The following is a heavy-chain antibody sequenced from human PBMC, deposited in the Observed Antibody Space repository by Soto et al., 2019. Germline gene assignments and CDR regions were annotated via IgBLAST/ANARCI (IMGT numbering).Heavy chain of an antibody. CDR2: INPATGAA. Sequence: QLHLVQSGAVVKKPGASVTVSCSASGYPVTAYYMHWVRQAPGRGLEWMGGINPATGAAKYTQTFRGRVTMTRDTSTSTVFMELSGLTSGDPAVFYWARGGGVGVAGSAAFDMWGQGTLVTVSS. CDR1: GYPVTAYY. D-gene: IGHD3-3*01. CDR3: ARGGGVGVAGSAAFDM. V-gene: IGHV1-2*02. J-gene: IGHJ3*02.